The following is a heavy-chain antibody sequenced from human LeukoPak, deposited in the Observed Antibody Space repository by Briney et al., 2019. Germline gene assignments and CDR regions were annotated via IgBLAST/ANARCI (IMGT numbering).Heavy chain of an antibody. D-gene: IGHD3-16*01. CDR3: ARVNHGGIDY. Sequence: PSQTLSLTCTVSGDSISSGGYYWSWIRQHPGKGLEWIGYIYYSGSTYYNPSLKSRITISVDTSKTQFSLKLSSVTAADTAVYYCARVNHGGIDYWGQGTPVTVSS. V-gene: IGHV4-31*03. CDR1: GDSISSGGYY. J-gene: IGHJ4*02. CDR2: IYYSGST.